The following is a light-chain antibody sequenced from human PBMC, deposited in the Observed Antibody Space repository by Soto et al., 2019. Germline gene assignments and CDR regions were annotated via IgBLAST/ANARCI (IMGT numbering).Light chain of an antibody. V-gene: IGKV3-11*01. CDR3: QQRSNLPLT. CDR1: QSVSSY. J-gene: IGKJ4*01. CDR2: DAS. Sequence: EIVLTQSPATLSLSPGERATLSCRASQSVSSYLAWYQQKPAQAPRLLIYDASNMATGIPSRISGSGSGTDLTLTISSLEPEDFAVYYCQQRSNLPLTFGGGTKGEIK.